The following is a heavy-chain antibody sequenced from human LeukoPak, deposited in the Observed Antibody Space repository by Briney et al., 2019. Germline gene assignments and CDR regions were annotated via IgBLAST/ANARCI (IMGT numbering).Heavy chain of an antibody. CDR2: IYYSGST. CDR1: GGSISSYY. Sequence: SETLSLTCTVSGGSISSYYWSWIRQPPGKGLEWIGYIYYSGSTNYNPSLKSRVTISVDTSKNQFSLKLSSVTAADTAVYYCARGPLRYFARPGFDYWGQGTLVTVSS. V-gene: IGHV4-59*12. J-gene: IGHJ4*02. D-gene: IGHD3-9*01. CDR3: ARGPLRYFARPGFDY.